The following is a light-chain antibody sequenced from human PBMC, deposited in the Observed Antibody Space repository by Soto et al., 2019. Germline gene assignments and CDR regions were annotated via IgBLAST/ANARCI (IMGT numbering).Light chain of an antibody. V-gene: IGKV3-11*02. J-gene: IGKJ5*01. CDR2: GAS. CDR3: HPRTNWTLII. CDR1: QSVSNY. Sequence: EIVLTQSPATLSLSPGETATLSCRASQSVSNYLAWYQHKPGQAPRLLIYGASNRATGVSARISGSGSGRDVSPTIYNLETEDSAVYYCHPRTNWTLIIFGQETRLEF.